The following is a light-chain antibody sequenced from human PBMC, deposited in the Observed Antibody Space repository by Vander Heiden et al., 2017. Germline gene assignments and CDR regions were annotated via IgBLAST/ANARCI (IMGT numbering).Light chain of an antibody. CDR2: DAS. V-gene: IGKV1-17*01. Sequence: DIQMTQSPSSLSASVGDRVTITCRASQGIRGDVGWYQQKPGKAPERLIFDASSSQSGVPSRFSGSDSGTEFSLTISSLQPEDSATYYCRQHTSFPWTFGQGTKVEIK. CDR3: RQHTSFPWT. CDR1: QGIRGD. J-gene: IGKJ1*01.